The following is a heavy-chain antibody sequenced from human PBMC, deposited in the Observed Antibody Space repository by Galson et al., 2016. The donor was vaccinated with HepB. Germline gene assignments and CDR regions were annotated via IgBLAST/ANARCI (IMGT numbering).Heavy chain of an antibody. J-gene: IGHJ4*02. CDR3: VKDAGRSGRQYFFDS. CDR1: GFSIQMYA. D-gene: IGHD3-10*01. V-gene: IGHV3-23*01. Sequence: SLRLPCAASGFSIQMYAINWVRQAPGKGLEWVSSINNGGGTTRYGDFVQGRFTISRDTSKNMVFLDMNRLRAEDTALYFCVKDAGRSGRQYFFDSWGQGTVVTV. CDR2: INNGGGTT.